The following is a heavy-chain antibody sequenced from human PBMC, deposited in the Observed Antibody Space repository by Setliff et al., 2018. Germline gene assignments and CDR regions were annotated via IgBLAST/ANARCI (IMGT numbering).Heavy chain of an antibody. CDR1: GFTLSSFD. D-gene: IGHD3-22*01. CDR2: IRYDGSDK. CDR3: AKVTLISDTSGNT. Sequence: GGSLRLSCAASGFTLSSFDMHWVRQAPGKGLEWVAFIRYDGSDKYYADSVKGRFTISRDNSKNTLYLQMSSLRVEDTAVYHCAKVTLISDTSGNTWGQGTLVTVSS. J-gene: IGHJ5*02. V-gene: IGHV3-30*02.